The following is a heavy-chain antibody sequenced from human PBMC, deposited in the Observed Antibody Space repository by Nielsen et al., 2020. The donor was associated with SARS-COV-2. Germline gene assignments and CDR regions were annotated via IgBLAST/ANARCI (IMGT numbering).Heavy chain of an antibody. J-gene: IGHJ4*02. CDR1: GFTFSDYS. Sequence: GESLKISCTGSGFTFSDYSMNWVRQAPGKGLEWVASISGDSNYIFYSELVKGRFTMSRDNAKNSLYLRMNSLRAEDTAVYYCARDREPGYNAVDYWGQGTLVTVSS. V-gene: IGHV3-21*01. CDR2: ISGDSNYI. D-gene: IGHD1-14*01. CDR3: ARDREPGYNAVDY.